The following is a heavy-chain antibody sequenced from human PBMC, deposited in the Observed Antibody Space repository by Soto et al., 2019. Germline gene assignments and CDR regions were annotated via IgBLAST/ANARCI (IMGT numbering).Heavy chain of an antibody. V-gene: IGHV4-30-4*01. J-gene: IGHJ6*02. CDR3: ARDRVYYGMDV. CDR2: IYYSGST. Sequence: PSETLSLTCTVSGGSISSGDYYWSWIRQPPGKGLEWIGYIYYSGSTYYNPSLKSRVTISVDTSKNQFSLKLSSVTAADTAVYYCARDRVYYGMDVWGQGTTVTVSS. CDR1: GGSISSGDYY.